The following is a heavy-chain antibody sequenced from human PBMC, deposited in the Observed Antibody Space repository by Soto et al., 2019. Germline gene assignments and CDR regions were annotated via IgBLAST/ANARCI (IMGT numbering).Heavy chain of an antibody. D-gene: IGHD2-15*01. CDR3: ARLELVVVAATYFDY. CDR1: GFTFSNYW. CDR2: IKQDGSEK. J-gene: IGHJ4*02. Sequence: GGSLRLSCAASGFTFSNYWMSWVRQAPGKGLEWVANIKQDGSEKYYVDSVKGRFTISRDNAKNSLYLQMNSLRAEDTAVYYCARLELVVVAATYFDYWGQGTLVTVSS. V-gene: IGHV3-7*01.